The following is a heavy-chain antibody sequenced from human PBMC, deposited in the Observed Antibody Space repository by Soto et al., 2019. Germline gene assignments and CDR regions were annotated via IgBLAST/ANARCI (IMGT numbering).Heavy chain of an antibody. J-gene: IGHJ3*02. CDR2: IQSYGSHYA. CDR3: ARDRGAPDVFDI. V-gene: IGHV3-74*01. CDR1: GFNFSPYW. Sequence: EVQLVESGGGLAQPGGSLRLSCAASGFNFSPYWMNWVRQAPGKGLEWVCHIQSYGSHYAESYADSVKGRFTISRDNAKNMLYLQMNSLRVEDTAVYFSARDRGAPDVFDIWGQGTMVTVSS. D-gene: IGHD3-10*01.